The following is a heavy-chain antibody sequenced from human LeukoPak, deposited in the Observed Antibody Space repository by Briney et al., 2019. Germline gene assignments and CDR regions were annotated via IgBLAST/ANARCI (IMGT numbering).Heavy chain of an antibody. CDR3: ASAHYVWGSYLCY. J-gene: IGHJ4*02. D-gene: IGHD3-16*02. Sequence: PGGSLRLSCATFEFTFSIYSMVWVRQAPGKGLEWVAVISYDGSNKYYADSVKGRFTISRDNSKNTLYLQMNSLRAEDTAVYYCASAHYVWGSYLCYWGQGTLVTVSS. CDR2: ISYDGSNK. V-gene: IGHV3-30-3*01. CDR1: EFTFSIYS.